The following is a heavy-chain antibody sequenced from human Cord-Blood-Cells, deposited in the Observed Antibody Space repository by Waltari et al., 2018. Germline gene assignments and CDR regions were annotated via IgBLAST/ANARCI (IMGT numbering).Heavy chain of an antibody. V-gene: IGHV4-34*01. CDR3: GIVGATTAFDI. D-gene: IGHD1-26*01. Sequence: QVQLQQWGAGLLKPSETLSLTCAVYGGSFSGYYWSWIRQPPGNGLEWIGEINHSGSTYYNPSLKSRVTISVDTSKNQFALKLSSVTAAETAVYYCGIVGATTAFDIWGQGTMVTVSS. J-gene: IGHJ3*02. CDR1: GGSFSGYY. CDR2: INHSGST.